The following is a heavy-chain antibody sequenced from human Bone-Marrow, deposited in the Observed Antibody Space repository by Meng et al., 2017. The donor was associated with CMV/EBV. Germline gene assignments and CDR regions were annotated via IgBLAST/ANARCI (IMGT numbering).Heavy chain of an antibody. CDR1: GDTFTGYY. Sequence: ASVKVSCKASGDTFTGYYVHWVRQAPGQGLEWMGWINPNSGGTNYAQKFQGRVTMTRDTSISTAYMELSRLRADDTAVYYCARDRDPLVAVRMGWFDPWGQGTLVTVSS. D-gene: IGHD2-15*01. V-gene: IGHV1-2*02. CDR3: ARDRDPLVAVRMGWFDP. J-gene: IGHJ5*02. CDR2: INPNSGGT.